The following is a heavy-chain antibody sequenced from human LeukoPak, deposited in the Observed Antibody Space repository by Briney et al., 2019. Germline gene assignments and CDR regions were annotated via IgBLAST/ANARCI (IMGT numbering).Heavy chain of an antibody. Sequence: GGSLRLSCAASGFTFSSHSMNWVRQAPGKGLEWVSYISSGSSYINYADSVKGRFTISRDNARDSLSLQMNSLRAEDTAVYYCARGYPGYSSDYWGQGTLVTVSS. J-gene: IGHJ4*02. D-gene: IGHD6-13*01. CDR3: ARGYPGYSSDY. CDR2: ISSGSSYI. CDR1: GFTFSSHS. V-gene: IGHV3-21*04.